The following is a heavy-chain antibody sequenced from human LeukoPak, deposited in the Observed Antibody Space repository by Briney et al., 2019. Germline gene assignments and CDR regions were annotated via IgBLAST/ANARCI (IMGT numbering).Heavy chain of an antibody. CDR1: GFTFHNYA. CDR2: TSGDGITT. J-gene: IGHJ4*02. Sequence: PGGSLRLSCAASGFTFHNYAIHWVRQAPGRGLEWVSPTSGDGITTYFADSVKGRFTISRDNSKSSLFLQMNSLRTVDTALYYCARDHVYGGADYWGQGTLVTVSS. V-gene: IGHV3-43*02. D-gene: IGHD5/OR15-5a*01. CDR3: ARDHVYGGADY.